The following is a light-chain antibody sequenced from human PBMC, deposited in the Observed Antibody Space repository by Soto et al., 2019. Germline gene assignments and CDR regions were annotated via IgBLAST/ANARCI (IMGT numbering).Light chain of an antibody. CDR1: SSNIGSNS. Sequence: QSVLTQPPSASGTPGQRVTISCSGSSSNIGSNSVNWYRQLPGTAPKLVIFSNNQRSSGVPDRFSGSKSGTSASLAISGLQSDDEADYYCAAWDDSLSVPVFGGGTQLTVL. CDR3: AAWDDSLSVPV. J-gene: IGLJ3*02. CDR2: SNN. V-gene: IGLV1-44*01.